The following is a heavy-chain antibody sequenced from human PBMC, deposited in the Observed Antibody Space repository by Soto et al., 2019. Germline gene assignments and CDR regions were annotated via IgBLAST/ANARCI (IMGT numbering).Heavy chain of an antibody. CDR3: ARDRANSPDYFDY. V-gene: IGHV4-30-4*01. J-gene: IGHJ4*02. Sequence: KASETLSLTCTVSGGSFRSDAYYWSWIRQPPGKGLEWIGCVYYSGCTYYNPSLESRITISMDTFKDQFSLKLSSVNAADTAVYYCARDRANSPDYFDYWGQGALVTVSS. CDR2: VYYSGCT. D-gene: IGHD1-1*01. CDR1: GGSFRSDAYY.